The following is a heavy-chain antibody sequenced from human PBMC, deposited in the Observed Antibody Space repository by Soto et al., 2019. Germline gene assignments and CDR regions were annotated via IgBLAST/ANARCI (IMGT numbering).Heavy chain of an antibody. CDR2: IRSKAYGGTT. CDR3: NRGVRRQQLVVGGILY. J-gene: IGHJ4*02. V-gene: IGHV3-49*03. CDR1: GFTFGDYA. Sequence: SLRLACTASGFTFGDYAMSWFRQAPGKGLEWVGFIRSKAYGGTTEYAASVKGRFTISRDDSKSIAYLQMNSLKTEDAAVYYCNRGVRRQQLVVGGILYWGQGTLVTVSS. D-gene: IGHD6-13*01.